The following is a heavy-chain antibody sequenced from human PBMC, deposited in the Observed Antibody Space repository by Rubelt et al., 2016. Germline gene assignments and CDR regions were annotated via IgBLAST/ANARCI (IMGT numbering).Heavy chain of an antibody. J-gene: IGHJ3*02. CDR1: GYTFTSYG. D-gene: IGHD4-11*01. CDR2: ISAYNGNT. Sequence: QVQLVQSGAEVKKPGASVKVSCKASGYTFTSYGISWVRQAPGQGLEWMGWISAYNGNTNYAQKFQGRGTMTTDKSTSKAYMELRSLRSDDTAVDYCARGARRYSMDPRNAFDIWGQGTMVTVSS. CDR3: ARGARRYSMDPRNAFDI. V-gene: IGHV1-18*01.